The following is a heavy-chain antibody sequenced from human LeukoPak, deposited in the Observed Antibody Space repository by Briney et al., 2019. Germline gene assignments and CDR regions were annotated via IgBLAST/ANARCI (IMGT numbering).Heavy chain of an antibody. D-gene: IGHD1-26*01. CDR3: ASLRERSYYARGFDY. V-gene: IGHV4-38-2*02. Sequence: SETLSLTCTVSGYSISNNFYWAWIRQSPGKGLEWIVSINHSWSTYYNPSLKSRVTISVDTSKNQFSLKLSSVTAADTSVYYCASLRERSYYARGFDYWGQGTLVTVSS. CDR1: GYSISNNFY. J-gene: IGHJ4*02. CDR2: INHSWST.